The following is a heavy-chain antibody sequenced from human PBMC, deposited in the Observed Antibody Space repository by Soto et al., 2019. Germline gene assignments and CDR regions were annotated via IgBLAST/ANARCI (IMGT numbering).Heavy chain of an antibody. J-gene: IGHJ4*02. D-gene: IGHD1-7*01. V-gene: IGHV4-4*02. CDR2: IYRTGST. CDR1: VCSFTRNNW. Sequence: PAETLSLTFSVSVCSFTRNNWWTWVRQPPGQGLEWIGEIYRTGSTNYNPSRKSRGTISLDKSENQFSLKVTSLTAADTAVYYCASRDPGTSVDYWGQGTLVNV. CDR3: ASRDPGTSVDY.